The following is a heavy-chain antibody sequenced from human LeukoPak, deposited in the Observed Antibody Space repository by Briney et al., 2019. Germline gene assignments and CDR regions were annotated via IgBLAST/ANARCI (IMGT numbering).Heavy chain of an antibody. CDR2: IIPIFGTA. V-gene: IGHV1-69*13. CDR3: AKESYYRGSYMYYFDY. Sequence: GASVKVSCKASGGTFSSYAISWVRQAPGQGLEWMGGIIPIFGTANYAQKFQGRVTITADESTSTAYMELSSLRAEDTAVYCCAKESYYRGSYMYYFDYWGQGTLVTVSS. CDR1: GGTFSSYA. D-gene: IGHD1-26*01. J-gene: IGHJ4*02.